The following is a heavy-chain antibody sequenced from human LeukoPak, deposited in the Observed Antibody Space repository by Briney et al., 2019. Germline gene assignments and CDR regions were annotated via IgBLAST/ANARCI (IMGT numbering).Heavy chain of an antibody. Sequence: PGGSLRLSCAASGFIFSSYAMHWVRQCPGKGLEWMTVISYDGSNKYYADSVKGRFTISRDNSKNTLYLQMNGLRAEDTAVYYCARERPDPSYYYGSGSYYYYYSMDVWGKGTTVTVSS. D-gene: IGHD3-10*01. J-gene: IGHJ6*03. CDR3: ARERPDPSYYYGSGSYYYYYSMDV. CDR2: ISYDGSNK. V-gene: IGHV3-30-3*01. CDR1: GFIFSSYA.